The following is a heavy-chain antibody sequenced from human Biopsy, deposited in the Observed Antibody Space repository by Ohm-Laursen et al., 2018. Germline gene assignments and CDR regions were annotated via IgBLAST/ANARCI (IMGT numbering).Heavy chain of an antibody. Sequence: PPGTLSLTCTVSGGSISNNNYYWSWIRQPPGKALEWIGYIYFTGRTSYNPSLKSRVTMSVNTSKKKFSLRLSSVTAADTAVYYCASAGYNPDWNFDLWGRGTRVTVSS. CDR1: GGSISNNNYY. V-gene: IGHV4-61*05. D-gene: IGHD5-24*01. CDR3: ASAGYNPDWNFDL. J-gene: IGHJ2*01. CDR2: IYFTGRT.